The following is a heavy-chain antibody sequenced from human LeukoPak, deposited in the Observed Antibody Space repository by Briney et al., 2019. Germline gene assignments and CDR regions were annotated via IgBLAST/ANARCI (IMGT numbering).Heavy chain of an antibody. D-gene: IGHD5-12*01. CDR3: ARARGGEATAFDY. V-gene: IGHV1-69*05. J-gene: IGHJ4*02. CDR1: GGTFSSYA. CDR2: IIPIFGTA. Sequence: SVKVSCKASGGTFSSYAISWVRQAPGQGLEWMGGIIPIFGTANYAQKFQGRVTITTDESTSTGYMELSSLRSEDTAVYYCARARGGEATAFDYWGQGTLVTVSS.